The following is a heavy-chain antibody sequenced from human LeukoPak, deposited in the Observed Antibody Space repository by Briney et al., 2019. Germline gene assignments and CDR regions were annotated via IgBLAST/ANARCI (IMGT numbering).Heavy chain of an antibody. J-gene: IGHJ4*02. Sequence: GESLKISCKGSGYSFTSYWIGWVRQMPGKGLEWMGIIYPGDSDTRYSPSFQGQVTISADKSISTAYLQWSSLKASDTAMYYCARRERYYDSSGFPSPSYYFDYWGQGTLVTVSS. CDR1: GYSFTSYW. D-gene: IGHD3-22*01. V-gene: IGHV5-51*01. CDR3: ARRERYYDSSGFPSPSYYFDY. CDR2: IYPGDSDT.